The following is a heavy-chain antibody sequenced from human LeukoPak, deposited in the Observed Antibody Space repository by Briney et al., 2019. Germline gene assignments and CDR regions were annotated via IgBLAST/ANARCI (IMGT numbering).Heavy chain of an antibody. Sequence: SETLSLTCAVSGGSISSGGYYWSWIRQHPGKGLEWIGYIYYSGSTYYNPSLKSRVTISVDTSKNQFSPKLSSVTAADTAVYYCARDSGFWTNYYYGMDVWGQGTTVTVSS. D-gene: IGHD3/OR15-3a*01. CDR3: ARDSGFWTNYYYGMDV. V-gene: IGHV4-31*11. J-gene: IGHJ6*02. CDR1: GGSISSGGYY. CDR2: IYYSGST.